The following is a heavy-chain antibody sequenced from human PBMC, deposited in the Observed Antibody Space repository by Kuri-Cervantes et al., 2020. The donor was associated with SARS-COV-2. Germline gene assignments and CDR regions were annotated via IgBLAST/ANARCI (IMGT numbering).Heavy chain of an antibody. CDR3: AREGCSGGSCYRSNWFDP. D-gene: IGHD2-15*01. Sequence: SETLSLTCTVSGYSISSGYYWGWIRQPPGKGLEWIGSIYHSGSTYYNPSLKSRVTISVDTSKNQFSLKLSSVTAADTAVYYCAREGCSGGSCYRSNWFDPWGQGTLVTVSS. CDR1: GYSISSGYY. V-gene: IGHV4-38-2*02. CDR2: IYHSGST. J-gene: IGHJ5*02.